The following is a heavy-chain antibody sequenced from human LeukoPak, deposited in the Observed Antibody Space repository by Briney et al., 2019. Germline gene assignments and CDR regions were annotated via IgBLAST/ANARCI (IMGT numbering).Heavy chain of an antibody. Sequence: PSETLSLTCTVSGGSISSSSYYWGWIRQPPGKGLEWIGSIYYSGSTYYNPSLKSRVTISVDTSKNQFSLKLSSVTAADTAVYYCARESRLRETWIQPSPFDYWGQGTLVTVSS. CDR2: IYYSGST. CDR3: ARESRLRETWIQPSPFDY. D-gene: IGHD5-18*01. CDR1: GGSISSSSYY. V-gene: IGHV4-39*02. J-gene: IGHJ4*02.